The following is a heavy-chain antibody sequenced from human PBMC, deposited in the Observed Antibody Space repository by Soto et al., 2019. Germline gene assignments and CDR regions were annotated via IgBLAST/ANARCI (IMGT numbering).Heavy chain of an antibody. V-gene: IGHV4-39*01. D-gene: IGHD6-13*01. CDR3: VTFDFSSTYYDH. CDR2: ISYRGST. CDR1: GASISNRAYY. Sequence: PSETLSLTCTVSGASISNRAYYWGWIRQPPGKGLEWIGTISYRGSTFYKPSLKSQVTISVDTIKNQFSLKLDSVTVADTAVYYCVTFDFSSTYYDHWGQGTLVTVYS. J-gene: IGHJ4*02.